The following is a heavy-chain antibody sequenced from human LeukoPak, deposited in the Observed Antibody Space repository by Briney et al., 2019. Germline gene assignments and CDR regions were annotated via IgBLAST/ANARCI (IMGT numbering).Heavy chain of an antibody. Sequence: PSGTLSLTCAVSGGSISSSNWWSWVRQPPGKGLEWIGEIYHSGSTDYNSSLKSRVTISVDTSKNQFSLKLSSVTAADTAIYYCARDQDYYGSGSYGPVHWGQGTQVTVSS. D-gene: IGHD3-10*01. V-gene: IGHV4-4*02. CDR1: GGSISSSNW. CDR3: ARDQDYYGSGSYGPVH. CDR2: IYHSGST. J-gene: IGHJ4*02.